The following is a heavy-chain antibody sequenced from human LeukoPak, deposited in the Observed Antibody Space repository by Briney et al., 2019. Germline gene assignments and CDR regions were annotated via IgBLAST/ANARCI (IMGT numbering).Heavy chain of an antibody. CDR3: ARASIVGAPTTSRSWFDP. J-gene: IGHJ5*02. V-gene: IGHV1-69*04. CDR2: IIPILSIA. CDR1: GYTFTGYY. D-gene: IGHD1-26*01. Sequence: ASVKVSCKASGYTFTGYYMHWVRQAPGQGLEWMGRIIPILSIANYAQKFQGRVTITADKSTSTAYMELSSLRSEDTAVYYCARASIVGAPTTSRSWFDPWGQGTLVTVSS.